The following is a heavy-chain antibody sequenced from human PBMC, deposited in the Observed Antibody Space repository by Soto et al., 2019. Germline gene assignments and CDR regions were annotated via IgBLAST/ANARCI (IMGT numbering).Heavy chain of an antibody. CDR2: ISYDGSNK. Sequence: LRLSCAASGFTFSSYAMHWVRQAPGKGLEWVAVISYDGSNKYYADSVKGRFTISRDNSKNTLYLQMNSLRAEDTAVYYCARDVAYCGGDCYSQSGWSYGMDVWGQGTTVTVSS. V-gene: IGHV3-30-3*01. J-gene: IGHJ6*02. CDR3: ARDVAYCGGDCYSQSGWSYGMDV. D-gene: IGHD2-21*02. CDR1: GFTFSSYA.